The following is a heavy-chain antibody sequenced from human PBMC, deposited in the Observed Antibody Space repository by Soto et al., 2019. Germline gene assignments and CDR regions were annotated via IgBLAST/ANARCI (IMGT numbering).Heavy chain of an antibody. CDR2: INHSGST. Sequence: SETLSLTCAVYGGSFSGYYWSWIRQPPGKGLEWIGDINHSGSTNYNPSLKSRVTISVDTSKNQFSLKLTSVTAADTAVYYCASLRFLEWLFEGWFDPWGQGTPVTVSS. CDR1: GGSFSGYY. V-gene: IGHV4-34*01. J-gene: IGHJ5*02. CDR3: ASLRFLEWLFEGWFDP. D-gene: IGHD3-3*01.